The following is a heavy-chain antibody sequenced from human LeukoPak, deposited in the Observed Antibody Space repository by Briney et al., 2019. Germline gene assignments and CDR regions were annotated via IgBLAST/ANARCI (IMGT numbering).Heavy chain of an antibody. D-gene: IGHD3-10*01. Sequence: SETLSLTCAVYGGSFSGYYWGWIRQPPGKGLEWIGSIYYSGSTYYNPSLKSRVTISVDTSKNQFSLELSSVTAADTAVYYCARGTYYYGSGSPIYYYYMDVWGKGTTVTVSS. CDR2: IYYSGST. V-gene: IGHV4-34*01. CDR1: GGSFSGYY. CDR3: ARGTYYYGSGSPIYYYYMDV. J-gene: IGHJ6*03.